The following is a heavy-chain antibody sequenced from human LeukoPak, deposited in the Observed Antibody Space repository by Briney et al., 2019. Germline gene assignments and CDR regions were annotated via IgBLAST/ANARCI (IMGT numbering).Heavy chain of an antibody. J-gene: IGHJ6*03. CDR3: ARRRGYSYGHHYYYYMDV. CDR2: INHSGST. CDR1: GGSFSSYY. V-gene: IGHV4-34*01. D-gene: IGHD5-18*01. Sequence: SETLSLTCAVYGGSFSSYYWSWIRQPPGKGLEWIGAINHSGSTNYNPSLKSRVTISVDTSKNQFSLKLSSVTAADTAVYYCARRRGYSYGHHYYYYMDVWGKGTTVTVSS.